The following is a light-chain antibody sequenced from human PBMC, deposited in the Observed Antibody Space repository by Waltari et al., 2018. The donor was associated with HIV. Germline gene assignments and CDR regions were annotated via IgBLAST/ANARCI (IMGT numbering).Light chain of an antibody. CDR2: DTI. CDR3: ETWDENLIGV. J-gene: IGLJ3*02. V-gene: IGLV1-44*01. Sequence: QAVLTQQPSVSGAPGKSVSISCSGSDSNIGSHPVNWYQQLPGMAPRLLIYDTIKRHPGVPERFSAARSGASGSLTIRGLQFEDEATYFCETWDENLIGVFGGGTHLTVL. CDR1: DSNIGSHP.